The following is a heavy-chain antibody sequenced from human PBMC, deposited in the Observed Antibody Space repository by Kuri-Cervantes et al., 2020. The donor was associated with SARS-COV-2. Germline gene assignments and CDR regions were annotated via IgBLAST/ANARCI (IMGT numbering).Heavy chain of an antibody. CDR1: GFTFSSYA. V-gene: IGHV4-38-2*01. CDR2: IYYSGST. J-gene: IGHJ5*02. CDR3: ARGPSVLWSFS. D-gene: IGHD4/OR15-4a*01. Sequence: GSLRLSCAASGFTFSSYAMSWIRQPPGKGLEWIGSIYYSGSTYYNPSLKSRVTISVDTSKNQFSLKLSSVTATDTAVYCCARGPSVLWSFSWGQGTLVTVSS.